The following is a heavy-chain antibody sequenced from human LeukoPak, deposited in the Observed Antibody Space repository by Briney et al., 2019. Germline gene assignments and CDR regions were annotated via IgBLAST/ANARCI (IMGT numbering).Heavy chain of an antibody. D-gene: IGHD6-19*01. CDR2: IYYSGST. CDR3: ARDGAVAGIDY. CDR1: GGSISSYY. Sequence: SETLSLTCTVSGGSISSYYWSWIRKPPGKGLEWIGYIYYSGSTNYNPSLKSRVTISVDTSKNQFSLKLSSVTAADTAVYYCARDGAVAGIDYWGQGTLVTVSS. V-gene: IGHV4-59*01. J-gene: IGHJ4*02.